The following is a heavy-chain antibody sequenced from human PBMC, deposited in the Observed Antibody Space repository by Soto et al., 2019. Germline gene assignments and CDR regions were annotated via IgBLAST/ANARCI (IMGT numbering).Heavy chain of an antibody. Sequence: SVKVSCKASGGTFSSYAISWVRQAPGQGLEWMGGIIPIFGTANYAQKFQGRVTITADESTSTAYMELSSLRSEDTAVYYCARSGYSYGDNWIDPWGQGTLVTVSS. CDR3: ARSGYSYGDNWIDP. J-gene: IGHJ5*02. D-gene: IGHD5-18*01. CDR1: GGTFSSYA. V-gene: IGHV1-69*13. CDR2: IIPIFGTA.